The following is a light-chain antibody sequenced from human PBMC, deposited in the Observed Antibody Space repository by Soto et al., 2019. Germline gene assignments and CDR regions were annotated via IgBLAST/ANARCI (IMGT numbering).Light chain of an antibody. CDR1: QNIITY. CDR2: AAS. J-gene: IGKJ1*01. CDR3: QKSYSNPT. Sequence: DVQLTQSPSSLSVFVGDSVTVTCRASQNIITYLHWYHQKPGEAPTLLINAASTLQSGVPSRFSGSGSGTDFTLTINSLQPEDVGTYYCQKSYSNPTFGQGTKVDI. V-gene: IGKV1-39*01.